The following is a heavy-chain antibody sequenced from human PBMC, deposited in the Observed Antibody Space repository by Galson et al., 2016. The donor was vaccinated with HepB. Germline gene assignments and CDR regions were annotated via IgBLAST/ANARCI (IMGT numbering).Heavy chain of an antibody. V-gene: IGHV3-33*01. D-gene: IGHD4-11*01. CDR2: IWNDGSNE. Sequence: SLRLSCAASGFSFNLFGMHWVRQAPGKGLEWVAVIWNDGSNEKYADSVRGRVTISRDNSENTLFLQMNSLRVEDTAVYYCGRGQGSNYLDAFSLWGQGTVVSVSS. CDR3: GRGQGSNYLDAFSL. CDR1: GFSFNLFG. J-gene: IGHJ3*01.